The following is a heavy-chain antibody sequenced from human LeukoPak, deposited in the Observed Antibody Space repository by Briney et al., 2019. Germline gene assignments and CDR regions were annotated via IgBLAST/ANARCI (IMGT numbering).Heavy chain of an antibody. V-gene: IGHV4-39*07. Sequence: SETLSLTCTVSGGSISSSSYYWGWIRQPPGKGLEWIGSIYYSGSTYYNPSLKSRVTISVDTSKNQFSLKLISVTAADTAVYYCARALVPYYDILTGYYKHPIDAFDIWGQGTMVTVSS. CDR1: GGSISSSSYY. J-gene: IGHJ3*02. CDR2: IYYSGST. D-gene: IGHD3-9*01. CDR3: ARALVPYYDILTGYYKHPIDAFDI.